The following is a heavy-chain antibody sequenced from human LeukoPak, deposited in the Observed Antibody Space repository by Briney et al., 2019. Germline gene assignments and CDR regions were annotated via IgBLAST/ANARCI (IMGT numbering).Heavy chain of an antibody. CDR3: ARDRYCSGGSCYSGAWFDP. J-gene: IGHJ5*02. Sequence: SETLSLTCTVSGGSISSYYWSWIRQPPGKGLEWIGYIYYSGSTNYNPSLKSRVTISVDTSKNQFSLKLSSVTAADTAVYYCARDRYCSGGSCYSGAWFDPWGQGTLVTVSS. V-gene: IGHV4-59*12. CDR2: IYYSGST. D-gene: IGHD2-15*01. CDR1: GGSISSYY.